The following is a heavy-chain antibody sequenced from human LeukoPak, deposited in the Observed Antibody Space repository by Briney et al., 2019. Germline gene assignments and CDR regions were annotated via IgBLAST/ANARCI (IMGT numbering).Heavy chain of an antibody. J-gene: IGHJ4*02. V-gene: IGHV3-7*01. D-gene: IGHD3-16*01. CDR2: INQNGSEK. Sequence: GGSLRLSCVASGFTFSTSWMSWVRQAPGKGLEWVANINQNGSEKYSVDSVKGRFIISRDDAKNSLYLQMNSLRAEDTAIYYCARDWGGPDDCWGQGTLVTVS. CDR1: GFTFSTSW. CDR3: ARDWGGPDDC.